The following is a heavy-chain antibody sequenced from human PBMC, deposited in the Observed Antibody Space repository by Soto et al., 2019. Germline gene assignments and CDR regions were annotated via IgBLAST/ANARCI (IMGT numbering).Heavy chain of an antibody. J-gene: IGHJ6*02. CDR1: GGSFSGYY. Sequence: PSETLSLTCAVYGGSFSGYYWSWIRQPQGKGLEWIGEINHSGSTNYNPSLKSRVTISVDTSKNQFSLKLSSVTAADTAVYYCARKLRFLEWLSSGTGYYYGMDVWGQGTTVTVSS. CDR2: INHSGST. D-gene: IGHD3-3*01. V-gene: IGHV4-34*01. CDR3: ARKLRFLEWLSSGTGYYYGMDV.